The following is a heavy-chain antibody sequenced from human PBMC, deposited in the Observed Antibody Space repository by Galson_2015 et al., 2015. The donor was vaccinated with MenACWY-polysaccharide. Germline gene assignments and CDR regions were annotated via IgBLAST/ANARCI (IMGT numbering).Heavy chain of an antibody. V-gene: IGHV3-21*01. CDR3: ARDTGGSDY. CDR1: GFSFSDYH. D-gene: IGHD3-16*01. Sequence: SLRLSCAASGFSFSDYHMNWVRQAPGKGLEWVSIISSSASYIYYADSVKGRFTISRDNAKNSLYLQMNSLRAEDTAIYYCARDTGGSDYGGQGTLVTVSS. CDR2: ISSSASYI. J-gene: IGHJ4*02.